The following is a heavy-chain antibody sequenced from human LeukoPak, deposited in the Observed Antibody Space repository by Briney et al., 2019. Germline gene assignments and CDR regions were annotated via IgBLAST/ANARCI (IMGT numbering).Heavy chain of an antibody. J-gene: IGHJ4*02. CDR1: GYTFTCYY. D-gene: IGHD3-22*01. Sequence: ASVTVSCKASGYTFTCYYMHWVRQAPGQGLEWMGWINPNSGGTNYAQKFQGRVTMTRDTSISTAYMELSRLRSDDTAVYYCARVSGITMIVVVMDFDYWGQGTLVTVSS. CDR3: ARVSGITMIVVVMDFDY. CDR2: INPNSGGT. V-gene: IGHV1-2*02.